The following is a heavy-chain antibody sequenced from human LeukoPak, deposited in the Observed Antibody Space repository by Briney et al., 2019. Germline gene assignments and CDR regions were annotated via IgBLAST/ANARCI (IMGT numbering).Heavy chain of an antibody. CDR1: GFTFSVYY. J-gene: IGHJ5*02. Sequence: ASVTVSCRASGFTFSVYYMQWVRQVPGQGLEWMGIINPSDGSTRYAQNLQGRVTMTGDTSTNTVYMELSSLTSDDTAVYYCARDGLQTRYSWNDEGRKNWFDPWGQGTLVTVSS. D-gene: IGHD1-20*01. V-gene: IGHV1-46*01. CDR3: ARDGLQTRYSWNDEGRKNWFDP. CDR2: INPSDGST.